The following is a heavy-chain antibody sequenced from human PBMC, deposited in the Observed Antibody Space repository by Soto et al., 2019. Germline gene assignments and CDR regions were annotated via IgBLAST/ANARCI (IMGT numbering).Heavy chain of an antibody. V-gene: IGHV1-69*13. CDR1: GGTFSSYA. CDR3: ARDPDYGDARYYYYGMXV. D-gene: IGHD4-17*01. J-gene: IGHJ6*02. Sequence: ASVKVSCKASGGTFSSYAISWVRQAPGQGLEWMGGIIPIFGTANYAQKFQGRVTITADESTSTAYMELSSLRSEDTAVYYCARDPDYGDARYYYYGMXVWGQGTTVTVSS. CDR2: IIPIFGTA.